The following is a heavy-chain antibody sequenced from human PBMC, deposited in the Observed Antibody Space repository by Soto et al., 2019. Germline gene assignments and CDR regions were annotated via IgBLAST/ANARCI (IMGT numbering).Heavy chain of an antibody. CDR3: TRERFSEWLVGVRFWAFDN. CDR1: GFTFDDYA. J-gene: IGHJ3*02. D-gene: IGHD3-3*01. CDR2: ISWNSGSI. Sequence: GGSLRLSCAASGFTFDDYAMHWVRQAPGKGLEWVSGISWNSGSIGYADSVKGRFTISRDNAKNSLYLQMNSLRAEDTAVYYCTRERFSEWLVGVRFWAFDNWGQGTMVTVSS. V-gene: IGHV3-9*01.